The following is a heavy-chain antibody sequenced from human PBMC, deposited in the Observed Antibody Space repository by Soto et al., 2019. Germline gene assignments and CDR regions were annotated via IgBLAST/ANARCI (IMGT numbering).Heavy chain of an antibody. CDR2: IYYSGST. CDR3: ARLSQLRSKPGIDY. V-gene: IGHV4-31*03. D-gene: IGHD3-3*01. CDR1: GGSISSGGYY. Sequence: SETLSLTCTVSGGSISSGGYYWSWIRQHPGKGLEWIGYIYYSGSTYYNPSLKSRVTISVDTSKNQFSLKLSSVTAADTAVYYCARLSQLRSKPGIDYWGQRTLVTVSS. J-gene: IGHJ4*02.